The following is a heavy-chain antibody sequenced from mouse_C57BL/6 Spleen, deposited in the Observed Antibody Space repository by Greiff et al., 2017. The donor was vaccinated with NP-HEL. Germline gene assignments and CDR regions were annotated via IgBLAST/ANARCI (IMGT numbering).Heavy chain of an antibody. CDR2: IYPSDSET. Sequence: QVQLQQPGAELVRPGSSVKLSCKAPGYTFTSYWMDWVKQRPGQGLEWIGNIYPSDSETHYNQKFKDKATLTVDKSSSTAYMQLSSLTSEDSAVYYCARGGYYDYPFDYWCQGTTLTVSS. CDR3: ARGGYYDYPFDY. J-gene: IGHJ2*01. CDR1: GYTFTSYW. V-gene: IGHV1-61*01. D-gene: IGHD2-4*01.